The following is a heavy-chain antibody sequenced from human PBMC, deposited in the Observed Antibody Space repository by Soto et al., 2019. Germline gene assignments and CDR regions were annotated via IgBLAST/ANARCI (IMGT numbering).Heavy chain of an antibody. J-gene: IGHJ6*02. CDR1: GCSISSYY. CDR3: ARGCCISTSLHYYYGMDV. CDR2: IYYSGST. Sequence: SETLSLTCTFSGCSISSYYWSWIRQPPGKGLEWIGYIYYSGSTNYNPSLKSRVTISVDTSKNQFSLKLSSVTAADTAVYYCARGCCISTSLHYYYGMDVWGQGTTVTVSS. D-gene: IGHD2-2*01. V-gene: IGHV4-59*01.